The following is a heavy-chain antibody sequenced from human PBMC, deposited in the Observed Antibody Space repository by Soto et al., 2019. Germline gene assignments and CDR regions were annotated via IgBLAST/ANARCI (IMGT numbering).Heavy chain of an antibody. CDR1: GYSFTSYW. Sequence: GESLKISCKGSGYSFTSYWIGSVRQMPGKGLEWMGIIYPGDSDTRYSPSFQGQVTISADKSISTAYLQWSSLKASDTAMYYCARQGGCSSTSCYVQLDYWGQGTLVTVSS. CDR2: IYPGDSDT. J-gene: IGHJ4*02. V-gene: IGHV5-51*01. CDR3: ARQGGCSSTSCYVQLDY. D-gene: IGHD2-2*01.